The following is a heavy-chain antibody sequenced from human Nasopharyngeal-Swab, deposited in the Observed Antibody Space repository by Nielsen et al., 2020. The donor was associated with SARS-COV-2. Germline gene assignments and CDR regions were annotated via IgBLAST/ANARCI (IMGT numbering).Heavy chain of an antibody. CDR2: ITAGGVTT. D-gene: IGHD3-9*01. Sequence: WIRQPPGKGLEWVSTITAGGVTTYYADSVKGRFTISRDNSKNMVYLQMSSLRPEDTAVYFCVKDKGRLVYYMDGWGMGTTVTVSS. V-gene: IGHV3-23*01. J-gene: IGHJ6*03. CDR3: VKDKGRLVYYMDG.